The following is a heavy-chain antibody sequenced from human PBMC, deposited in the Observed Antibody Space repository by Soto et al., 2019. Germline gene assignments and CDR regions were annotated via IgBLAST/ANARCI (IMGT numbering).Heavy chain of an antibody. Sequence: SETLSLTCTVSDGSISSYYWSWIRQPPGKGLEWIGYIYGTGTTNYAPSLKNRVTMSLHTSKNQFSLTLSSVTAADTAMYYCAGFSSGTYLFGLWGPGTLVTVS. V-gene: IGHV4-59*01. CDR2: IYGTGTT. J-gene: IGHJ5*02. CDR3: AGFSSGTYLFGL. CDR1: DGSISSYY. D-gene: IGHD3-3*01.